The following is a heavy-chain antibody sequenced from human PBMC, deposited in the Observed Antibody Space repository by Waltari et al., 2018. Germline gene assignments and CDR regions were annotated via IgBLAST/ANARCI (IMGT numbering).Heavy chain of an antibody. V-gene: IGHV1-24*01. J-gene: IGHJ4*02. CDR3: ASSSYSSSWYVYFDY. D-gene: IGHD6-13*01. CDR2: FETEDGGT. CDR1: GYTLTELS. Sequence: QVQLVQSGAEVKKPGASVKVSCKFSGYTLTELSMHWVRQAPGKGLEWMGGFETEDGGTIYVQKFEGRGTLTEDTATDTAYMEMRSLRSEDTAVYYCASSSYSSSWYVYFDYWGQGTLVTVSS.